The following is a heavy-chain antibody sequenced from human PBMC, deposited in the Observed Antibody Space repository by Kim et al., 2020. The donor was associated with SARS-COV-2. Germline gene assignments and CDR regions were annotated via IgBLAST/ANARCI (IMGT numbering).Heavy chain of an antibody. CDR3: TTEDLAAAAAFDY. D-gene: IGHD6-13*01. Sequence: GGSLRLSCAASGFTFSNAWMSWVRQAPGKGLEWVGRIKSKTDGGTTDYAAPVKGRFTISRDDSKNTLYLQMNSLKTEDTAVYYCTTEDLAAAAAFDYWGQGTLVTVSS. J-gene: IGHJ4*02. CDR2: IKSKTDGGTT. CDR1: GFTFSNAW. V-gene: IGHV3-15*01.